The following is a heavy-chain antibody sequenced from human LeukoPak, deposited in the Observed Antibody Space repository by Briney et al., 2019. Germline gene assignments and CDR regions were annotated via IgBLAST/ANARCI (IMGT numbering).Heavy chain of an antibody. J-gene: IGHJ5*02. Sequence: GGSLRLSCVASGFTVSSNYMSWVRQAPGKGLEWVSVIYSGGSTYYTDSVKGRFTISSDNSKNTLYLQMNSLRAEDTAVYYCARALIAVPAASYWFDPWGQGTLVTVSS. CDR3: ARALIAVPAASYWFDP. CDR1: GFTVSSNY. V-gene: IGHV3-53*01. CDR2: IYSGGST. D-gene: IGHD2-2*01.